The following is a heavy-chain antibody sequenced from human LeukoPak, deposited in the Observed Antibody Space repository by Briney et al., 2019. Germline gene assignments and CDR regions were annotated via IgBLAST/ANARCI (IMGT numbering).Heavy chain of an antibody. CDR3: ARGGAMTGYYDS. CDR2: IYSTGSI. J-gene: IGHJ5*01. CDR1: GGSISDNY. D-gene: IGHD3-9*01. V-gene: IGHV4-4*07. Sequence: SETLSLTCIVSGGSISDNYWSWIRQPAGKGLEWIGRIYSTGSIIYSPSLKSRATMSVDTSKNHFSLTLTSVSAADTAVYYCARGGAMTGYYDSWGQGTLVTVSS.